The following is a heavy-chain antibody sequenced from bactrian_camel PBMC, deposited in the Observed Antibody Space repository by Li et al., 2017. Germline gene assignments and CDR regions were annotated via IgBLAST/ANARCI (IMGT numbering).Heavy chain of an antibody. CDR2: IDSDGTT. J-gene: IGHJ4*01. CDR3: AADPLSQVCQGGYFY. CDR1: GNNCCMFC. D-gene: IGHD2*01. Sequence: HVQLVESGGGSAQAGGSLRLSCAASGNNCCMFCMGWVRVGIRNEREGVARIDSDGTTRYADAVAGRFTISKDNANNVLYLHMNNLKPEDTAKYYCAADPLSQVCQGGYFYYGQGTQVTVS. V-gene: IGHV3S53*01.